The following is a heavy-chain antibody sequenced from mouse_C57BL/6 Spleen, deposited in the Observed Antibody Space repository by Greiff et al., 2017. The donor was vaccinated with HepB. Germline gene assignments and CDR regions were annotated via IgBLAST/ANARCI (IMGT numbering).Heavy chain of an antibody. Sequence: DVKLVESGAELVRPGASVKLSCTASGFNIKDDYMHWVKQRPEQGLEWIGWIDPENGDTEYASKFQGKATITADTSSNTAYLQLSSLTSEDTAVYYCTYIRYFDVWGTGTTVTVSS. CDR2: IDPENGDT. D-gene: IGHD1-3*01. CDR1: GFNIKDDY. J-gene: IGHJ1*03. V-gene: IGHV14-4*01. CDR3: TYIRYFDV.